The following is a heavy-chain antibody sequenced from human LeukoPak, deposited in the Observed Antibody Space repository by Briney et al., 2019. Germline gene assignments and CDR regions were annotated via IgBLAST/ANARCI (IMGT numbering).Heavy chain of an antibody. J-gene: IGHJ4*02. Sequence: GGSLRLSCAASGFTFSDYYMSWIRQAPGKGLEWVSYISDSGSIIYYADSVKGRFTIPRDNAKNSLYLQMDSLRVEDTAVYYCARDRLGDYDSSGYYDIWGQGTLVTVSS. CDR3: ARDRLGDYDSSGYYDI. D-gene: IGHD3-22*01. V-gene: IGHV3-11*01. CDR1: GFTFSDYY. CDR2: ISDSGSII.